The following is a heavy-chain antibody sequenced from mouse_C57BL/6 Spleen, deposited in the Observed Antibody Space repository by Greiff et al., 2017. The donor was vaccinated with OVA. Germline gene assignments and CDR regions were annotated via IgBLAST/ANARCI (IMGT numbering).Heavy chain of an antibody. CDR2: ISYDGSN. J-gene: IGHJ2*01. D-gene: IGHD2-4*01. CDR3: ARDYYDYDDGYFDY. Sequence: EVKVEESGPGLVKPSQSLSLTCSVTGYSITSGYYWNWIRQFPGNKLEWMGYISYDGSNNYNPSLKNRISITRDTSKNQFFLKLNSVTTEDTATYYCARDYYDYDDGYFDYWGQGTTLTVSS. CDR1: GYSITSGYY. V-gene: IGHV3-6*01.